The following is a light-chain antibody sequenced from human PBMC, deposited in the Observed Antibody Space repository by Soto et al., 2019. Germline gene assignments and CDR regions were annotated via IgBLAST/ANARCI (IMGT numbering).Light chain of an antibody. CDR2: DAS. Sequence: EIVLTQSPATLSLSPGERATLSCRASQSVSSQLAWYQQKPGQAPRLLIYDASNRATGIPARFSGSGSATDFTLTISRLEPEDFAVYYCQQYGSSPITFGQGTRLEIK. J-gene: IGKJ5*01. CDR1: QSVSSQ. CDR3: QQYGSSPIT. V-gene: IGKV3-20*01.